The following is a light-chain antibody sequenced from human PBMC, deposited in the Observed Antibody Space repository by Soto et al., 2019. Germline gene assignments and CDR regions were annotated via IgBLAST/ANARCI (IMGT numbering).Light chain of an antibody. V-gene: IGLV1-40*01. Sequence: QSVLTQPPSVSGAPGQRVTISCTGSSSNIGASYAVHWYQQLPGTAPKLLIYGNSNRPSGVPDRFSGSKSGTSASLAITGLQAEDEADYYCQSYASSLSGSVFGGGNQLTVL. CDR2: GNS. J-gene: IGLJ3*02. CDR1: SSNIGASYA. CDR3: QSYASSLSGSV.